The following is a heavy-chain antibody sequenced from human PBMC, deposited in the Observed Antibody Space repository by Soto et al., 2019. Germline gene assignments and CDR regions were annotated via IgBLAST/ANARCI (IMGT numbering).Heavy chain of an antibody. CDR1: GLTFSSYA. CDR2: FGITGGDT. Sequence: GGSLRPSCAASGLTFSSYAMGWVRQAPGKGLEWVSTFGITGGDTYYADSVKGRFFISRDDSKYTLHLQMNSLRAEDTAVYHCAKLGSQLLSYYGMDVWGQGTTVTVSS. J-gene: IGHJ6*02. V-gene: IGHV3-23*01. D-gene: IGHD2-2*01. CDR3: AKLGSQLLSYYGMDV.